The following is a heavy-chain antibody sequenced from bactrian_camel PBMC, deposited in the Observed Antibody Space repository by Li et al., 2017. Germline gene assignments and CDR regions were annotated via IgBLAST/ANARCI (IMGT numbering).Heavy chain of an antibody. CDR2: TVTTDGTT. V-gene: IGHV3S63*01. Sequence: HVQLVESGGDSVQAGGSLRLSCQLSGFTFDDSDMDWYRQTPGGECEVVSTVTTDGTTLYADSVKGRFTISRDNAENTLYLQLNSPKTEDTAMYFCTQGVYWSTIGDVQRHQRGQGTQVTVS. CDR3: TQGVYWSTIGDVQRHQ. D-gene: IGHD8*01. CDR1: GFTFDDSD. J-gene: IGHJ4*01.